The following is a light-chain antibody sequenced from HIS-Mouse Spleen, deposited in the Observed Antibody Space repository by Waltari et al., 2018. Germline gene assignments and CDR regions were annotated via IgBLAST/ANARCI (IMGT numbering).Light chain of an antibody. CDR2: GAS. J-gene: IGKJ1*01. CDR3: QQYGSSPWT. CDR1: QSVSSSY. Sequence: EIVLMQSPGTLSLSPGERATLSCRASQSVSSSYLAWYQQKPGQAPRLLIYGASSRATGIPDRFRGSGSGTDFTLTISRLEPEDFAVYYCQQYGSSPWTFGQGTKVEIK. V-gene: IGKV3-20*01.